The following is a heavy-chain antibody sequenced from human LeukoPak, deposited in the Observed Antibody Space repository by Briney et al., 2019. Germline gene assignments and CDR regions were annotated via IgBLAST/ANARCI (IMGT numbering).Heavy chain of an antibody. CDR1: GYSISTSYY. J-gene: IGHJ4*02. Sequence: SETLSLTCTVSGYSISTSYYWGWIRRPPGKGLEWIGSIYHSGNTYYNPSLKSRVTISVDTSKNQFSLKLNSVTAADTAVYYCARAGYGDSDFDYWGQGTLVIVSS. CDR2: IYHSGNT. CDR3: ARAGYGDSDFDY. D-gene: IGHD4-17*01. V-gene: IGHV4-38-2*02.